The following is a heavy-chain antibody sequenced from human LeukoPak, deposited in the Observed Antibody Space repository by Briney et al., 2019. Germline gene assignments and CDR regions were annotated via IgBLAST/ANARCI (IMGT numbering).Heavy chain of an antibody. J-gene: IGHJ1*01. CDR3: ARAQGIAVAGTADHQLRYFQH. CDR1: GYSFTSQD. D-gene: IGHD6-19*01. CDR2: INPGNGDT. Sequence: GASVKVSCKTSGYSFTSQDMHWVRQAPGQSLEWMGCINPGNGDTKYSQEFQGRVTITRDTSATTAYMELSSLRSDDTAVYYCARAQGIAVAGTADHQLRYFQHWGQGTLVTVSS. V-gene: IGHV1-3*01.